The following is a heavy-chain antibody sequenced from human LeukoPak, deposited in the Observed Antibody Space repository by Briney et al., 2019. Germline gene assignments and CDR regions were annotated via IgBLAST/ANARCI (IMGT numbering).Heavy chain of an antibody. D-gene: IGHD6-6*01. J-gene: IGHJ6*02. V-gene: IGHV3-74*01. CDR1: GFTFTNYW. Sequence: PGGSLRLSCAASGFTFTNYWMSWVHQAPGKGLVWVSRINSDGSSTTYADSVKGRFTISRDNAKNTLYLQMNSLRAEDSAVYYCARGGYSRSSTLFEGVDVWGQGTTVTVSS. CDR3: ARGGYSRSSTLFEGVDV. CDR2: INSDGSST.